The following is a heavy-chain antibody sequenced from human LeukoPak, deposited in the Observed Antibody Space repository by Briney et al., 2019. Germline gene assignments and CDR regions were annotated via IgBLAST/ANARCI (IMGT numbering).Heavy chain of an antibody. V-gene: IGHV3-74*01. J-gene: IGHJ5*02. CDR3: ARDSGCYRGENWFDP. Sequence: PGGSLRLSCAPSGFTFSSYWMHWVRHAPGRGRVWVSRIISDGSSTSYADSVKGRFTISRDNAKNTLYLQMNSLRAEDTAVYYSARDSGCYRGENWFDPWGQGTLVTVSS. D-gene: IGHD1-26*01. CDR2: IISDGSST. CDR1: GFTFSSYW.